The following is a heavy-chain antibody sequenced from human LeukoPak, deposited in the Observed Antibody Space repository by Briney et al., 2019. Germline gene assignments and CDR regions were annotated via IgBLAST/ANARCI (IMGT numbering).Heavy chain of an antibody. J-gene: IGHJ4*02. CDR3: ARDNVTMVRGVIYFDY. CDR1: GYTFTSYG. D-gene: IGHD3-10*01. Sequence: ASVKVSCKASGYTFTSYGISWVRQAPGQGLEWMGWISAYNGNTNYAQKLQGRVTMTTDTSTSTAYMELRSLRSDDTAVYYCARDNVTMVRGVIYFDYWGQGTLVTVSS. CDR2: ISAYNGNT. V-gene: IGHV1-18*01.